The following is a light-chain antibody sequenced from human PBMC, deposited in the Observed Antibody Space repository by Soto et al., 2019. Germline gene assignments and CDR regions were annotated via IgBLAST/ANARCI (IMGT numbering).Light chain of an antibody. CDR3: QQYNSYPWT. CDR1: QSISSW. V-gene: IGKV1-5*03. CDR2: KAS. J-gene: IGKJ1*01. Sequence: DIQMTQSPFTLSASVGDRVTITCRASQSISSWLAWYQQKPGKAPKLLIYKASTLESGVPSNFSGSGSGTEFTLTISSLQPEDFATYYCQQYNSYPWTFGQGTKVHVK.